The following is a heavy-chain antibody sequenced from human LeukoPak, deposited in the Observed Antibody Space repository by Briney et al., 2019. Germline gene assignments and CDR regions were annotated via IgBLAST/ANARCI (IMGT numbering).Heavy chain of an antibody. D-gene: IGHD2-15*01. CDR2: ISYDGSYQ. J-gene: IGHJ4*02. Sequence: GGSLRLSCAASGFTFSSYAMHWVRQAPGKGLEWVAAISYDGSYQYYADSVKGRFIISRDNSKNTIYLRMNGLRAEDTAVYHCAKDVGYCSGGYCYPIYWGQGTPVTVSS. CDR3: AKDVGYCSGGYCYPIY. CDR1: GFTFSSYA. V-gene: IGHV3-30*18.